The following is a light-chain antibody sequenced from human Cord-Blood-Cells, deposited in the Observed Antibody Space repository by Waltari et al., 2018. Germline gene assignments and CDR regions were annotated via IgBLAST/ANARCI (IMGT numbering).Light chain of an antibody. J-gene: IGLJ3*02. CDR1: SSNIGSNT. CDR3: AAWDDSLNGPV. V-gene: IGLV1-44*01. Sequence: QSVLTQPPSASGTPGQRVTISCPGSSSNIGSNTVTWYQQLPGTAPKLLIYRNNQRPSGVPDRFSGSKSGTSASLAISGLQAEDEADYYCAAWDDSLNGPVFGGGTKLTVL. CDR2: RNN.